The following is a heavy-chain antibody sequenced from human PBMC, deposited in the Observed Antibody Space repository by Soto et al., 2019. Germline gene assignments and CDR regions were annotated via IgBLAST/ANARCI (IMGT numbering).Heavy chain of an antibody. CDR2: ISYDGSNK. V-gene: IGHV3-30-3*01. CDR1: GLTFSSYA. J-gene: IGHJ4*02. Sequence: QVQLVESGGGVVQPGRSLRLSCAASGLTFSSYAMHWVRQAPGKGLEWVAVISYDGSNKYYADSVKGRFTISRDNSKNTLYLQMNSLRAEDTAVYYCARDSSTACDYWGQGTLVTVSS. CDR3: ARDSSTACDY.